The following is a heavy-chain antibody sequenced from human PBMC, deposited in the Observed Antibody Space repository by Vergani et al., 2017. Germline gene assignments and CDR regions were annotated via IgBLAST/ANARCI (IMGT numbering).Heavy chain of an antibody. CDR3: AKDLDCSSTSCYFVVYGMDV. J-gene: IGHJ6*02. V-gene: IGHV3-30*18. D-gene: IGHD2-2*01. CDR1: GFTFSSYG. Sequence: QVQLVESGGGVVQPGRSLRLSCAASGFTFSSYGMHWVRQAPGKGLEWVAVISYDGSNKYYADSVKGRFTISRDNSKNTLYLQMNSLRAEDTAVYYCAKDLDCSSTSCYFVVYGMDVWGQGTTVTVSS. CDR2: ISYDGSNK.